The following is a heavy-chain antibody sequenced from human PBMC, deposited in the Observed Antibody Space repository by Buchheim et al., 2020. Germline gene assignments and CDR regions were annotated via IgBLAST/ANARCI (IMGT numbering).Heavy chain of an antibody. V-gene: IGHV3-30*04. CDR1: GFTFSSYA. J-gene: IGHJ4*02. CDR3: ARAVAGTLDY. CDR2: ISYDGSNK. D-gene: IGHD6-19*01. Sequence: QVQLVESGGGVVQPGRSLRLSCAASGFTFSSYAMHWVRQAPGKGLEWVAVISYDGSNKYYADSVKGRFTISRDNSKKTLYRQMNSLRAEDTAVYYCARAVAGTLDYWGQGTL.